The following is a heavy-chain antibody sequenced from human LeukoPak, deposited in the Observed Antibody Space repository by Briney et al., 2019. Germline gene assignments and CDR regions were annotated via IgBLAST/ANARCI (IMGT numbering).Heavy chain of an antibody. CDR2: IYHSGST. V-gene: IGHV4-38-2*02. Sequence: SETLSLTCAVSGYSISSGYYWGWIRQPPGKGLEWIGSIYHSGSTYYNPSLKSRVTISVDTSKNQFSLKLSSVTAADTAVYYCARDPTYYDILTGYYRVYYFDYWGQGTLVTVSS. CDR1: GYSISSGYY. J-gene: IGHJ4*02. CDR3: ARDPTYYDILTGYYRVYYFDY. D-gene: IGHD3-9*01.